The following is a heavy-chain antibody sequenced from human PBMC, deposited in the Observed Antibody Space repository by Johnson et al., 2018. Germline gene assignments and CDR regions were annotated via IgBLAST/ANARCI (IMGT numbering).Heavy chain of an antibody. CDR1: GFTFSNAW. J-gene: IGHJ3*01. V-gene: IGHV3-15*07. CDR2: IKSKTDGGTT. Sequence: QLVESGGGLVTPGGSLRLSCVASGFTFSNAWMNWVRQAPGKGLEWVGRIKSKTDGGTTDYATPVKGRCTMQRDDSKDWLYLQMNNLNAEETAVYYCTRGLYGAWGQGTMGTVSS. CDR3: TRGLYGA. D-gene: IGHD3-10*01.